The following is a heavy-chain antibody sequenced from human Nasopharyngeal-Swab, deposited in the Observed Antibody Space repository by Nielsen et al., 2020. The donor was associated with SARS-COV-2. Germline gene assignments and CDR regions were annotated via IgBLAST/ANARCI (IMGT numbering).Heavy chain of an antibody. CDR3: ARDHDDYVWGSYRYDAFDI. V-gene: IGHV3-30*04. CDR1: GSTFSSLA. CDR2: ISYDGSNK. Sequence: GGSLRLSCAASGSTFSSLALSWVRQAPGKGLEWVAVISYDGSNKYYADSVKGRFTISRDNSKNTLYLQMNSLRAEDTAVYYCARDHDDYVWGSYRYDAFDIWGQGTMVTVSS. J-gene: IGHJ3*02. D-gene: IGHD3-16*02.